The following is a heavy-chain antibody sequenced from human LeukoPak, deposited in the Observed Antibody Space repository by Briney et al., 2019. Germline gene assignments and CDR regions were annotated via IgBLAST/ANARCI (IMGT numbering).Heavy chain of an antibody. CDR1: GYTFNGYY. CDR3: ARAAAAGLSYYYYYMDV. J-gene: IGHJ6*03. Sequence: ASVKVSCKSSGYTFNGYYMHWVRQAPGQGLEWMGWINPNSGGTNYAQKFQGRVTMTRDTSISTAYMELSRLRSDDTAVYYCARAAAAGLSYYYYYMDVWGKGTTVTISS. V-gene: IGHV1-2*02. CDR2: INPNSGGT. D-gene: IGHD6-13*01.